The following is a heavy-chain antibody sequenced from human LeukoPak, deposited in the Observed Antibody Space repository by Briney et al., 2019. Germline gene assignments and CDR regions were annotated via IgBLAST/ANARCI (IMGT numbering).Heavy chain of an antibody. CDR1: GYTFTSYG. D-gene: IGHD3-22*01. V-gene: IGHV1-18*01. Sequence: ASVKVSCKASGYTFTSYGISWVRQAPGQGLEWMGWISAYNGNTNYAQKLQGRVTMTTDTSTSTAYMELRSLRSDDTAVYYCARALIVVASANGAFDIWGQGTMVTVSS. J-gene: IGHJ3*02. CDR3: ARALIVVASANGAFDI. CDR2: ISAYNGNT.